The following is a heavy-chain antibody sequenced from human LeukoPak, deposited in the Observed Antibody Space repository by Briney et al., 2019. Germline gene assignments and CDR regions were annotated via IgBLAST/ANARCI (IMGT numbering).Heavy chain of an antibody. J-gene: IGHJ3*02. Sequence: PSETLSLTCTVSGGSISSYYGSWIRQPPGKGLEWIGYIYTSGSTNYNPSLKSRVTISVDTSKNQFSLKLSSVTAADTAVYYCASKGYYYDSSGYYSAFDIWGQGTMVTVSS. D-gene: IGHD3-22*01. CDR1: GGSISSYY. CDR3: ASKGYYYDSSGYYSAFDI. V-gene: IGHV4-4*09. CDR2: IYTSGST.